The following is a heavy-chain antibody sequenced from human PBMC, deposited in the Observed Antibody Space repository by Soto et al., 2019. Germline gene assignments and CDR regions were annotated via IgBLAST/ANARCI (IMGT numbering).Heavy chain of an antibody. CDR2: TNPILSMS. CDR1: GDTFNFYT. J-gene: IGHJ4*02. CDR3: ATSYGSGSQAFDY. V-gene: IGHV1-69*02. D-gene: IGHD3-10*01. Sequence: QVHLVQSGAELKKPGSSVRVSCKASGDTFNFYTINWVRQAPGLGLEWMGRTNPILSMSNSALKFQGRLIIAADKSTSTASIDLRSLISDDTAAYYCATSYGSGSQAFDYWGQGALVTVSS.